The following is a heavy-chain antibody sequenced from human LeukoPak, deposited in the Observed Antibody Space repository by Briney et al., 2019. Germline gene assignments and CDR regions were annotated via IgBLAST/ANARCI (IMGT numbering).Heavy chain of an antibody. Sequence: ASVKVSXKAXXXXXTSYXMHWVRQAPGQGLEWMGIINPSGGSTSYAQKFQGRVTMTRDTSTSTVYMELSSLRSEDTAVYYCARSWGGYCSSTSCYSFDYWGQGTLVTVSS. CDR3: ARSWGGYCSSTSCYSFDY. CDR1: XXXXTSYX. J-gene: IGHJ4*02. D-gene: IGHD2-2*01. V-gene: IGHV1-46*03. CDR2: INPSGGST.